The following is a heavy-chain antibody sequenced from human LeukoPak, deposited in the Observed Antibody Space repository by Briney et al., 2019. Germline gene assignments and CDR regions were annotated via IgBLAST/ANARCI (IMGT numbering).Heavy chain of an antibody. D-gene: IGHD6-19*01. CDR3: ARCTIGDGSGWCTWFAP. J-gene: IGHJ5*02. V-gene: IGHV3-23*01. CDR2: IRGGGAP. Sequence: GGSLRLSCAASGFTFSSHTMNWVRHAPGMGLQWVSSIRGGGAPVYADSVKGRFTISRDDFKSTVFLQMDSLRPEDTAVYYCARCTIGDGSGWCTWFAPWGQGTLVTVSS. CDR1: GFTFSSHT.